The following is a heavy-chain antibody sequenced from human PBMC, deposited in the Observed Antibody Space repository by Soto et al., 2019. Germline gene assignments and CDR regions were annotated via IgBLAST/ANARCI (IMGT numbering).Heavy chain of an antibody. Sequence: QAQLVQSGAEVKKPGASVRVSCKASVYTFTSYGISWVRQAPGQGLEWMGWINDYNGNTDYAQNLQGRVTMTTDTSTTTAYMELRSQRSDDTAVYYCARNQGGYCSGGSCQRYGLWGQGTMVTVSS. V-gene: IGHV1-18*01. CDR1: VYTFTSYG. D-gene: IGHD2-15*01. CDR3: ARNQGGYCSGGSCQRYGL. CDR2: INDYNGNT. J-gene: IGHJ4*02.